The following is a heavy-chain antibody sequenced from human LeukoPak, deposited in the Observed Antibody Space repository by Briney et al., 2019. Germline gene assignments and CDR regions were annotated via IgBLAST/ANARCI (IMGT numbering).Heavy chain of an antibody. D-gene: IGHD2-15*01. V-gene: IGHV4-34*01. J-gene: IGHJ5*02. CDR1: GGSFSGYY. CDR2: INDSGST. Sequence: PSETLSLTCAVSGGSFSGYYWSWIRQPPGKGLEWIGEINDSGSTNYNPSLKSRVTISADTSKNQLPLILSSVTAADTAVYYCARGASLYCSGGSCYLIPFDPWGQGTLVTVSS. CDR3: ARGASLYCSGGSCYLIPFDP.